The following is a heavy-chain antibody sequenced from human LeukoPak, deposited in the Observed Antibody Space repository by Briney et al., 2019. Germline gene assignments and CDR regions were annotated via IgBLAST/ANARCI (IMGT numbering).Heavy chain of an antibody. J-gene: IGHJ4*02. V-gene: IGHV1-2*06. Sequence: ASVKVSCKASGYTFTGYYMHWVRQAPGQGLEWMGRISPNSGGTNYAQKFQGRVTMTRDTSISTAYMELSRLRSDDTAVYYCARLGYCSSTSCFDYWGQGTLVTVSS. CDR1: GYTFTGYY. CDR2: ISPNSGGT. CDR3: ARLGYCSSTSCFDY. D-gene: IGHD2-2*01.